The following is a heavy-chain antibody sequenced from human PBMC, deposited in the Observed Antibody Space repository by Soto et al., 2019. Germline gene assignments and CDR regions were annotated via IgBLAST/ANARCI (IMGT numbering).Heavy chain of an antibody. V-gene: IGHV1-69*01. CDR2: IIPIFGTA. D-gene: IGHD3-16*01. CDR1: GGTFSSYA. Sequence: QVQLVQSWAEVKKPGSSVKVSCKASGGTFSSYAIIWVRQATGQGLAWMGWIIPIFGTANYAQKFQGRVTITADESTSTAYMELNSLRSEDTAVYYCARGRREDGDYVWGFDYWGHGTLVTFSA. J-gene: IGHJ4*01. CDR3: ARGRREDGDYVWGFDY.